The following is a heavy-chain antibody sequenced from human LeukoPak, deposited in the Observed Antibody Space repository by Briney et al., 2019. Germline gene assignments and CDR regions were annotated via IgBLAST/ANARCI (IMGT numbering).Heavy chain of an antibody. CDR1: GFTFSSYG. J-gene: IGHJ4*02. D-gene: IGHD6-13*01. V-gene: IGHV3-23*01. Sequence: GGTLRLSCAASGFTFSSYGMSWVRQAPGKGLEWVSAISGSGGSTYYADSVKGRFTISRDNSKNTLYLQMNSLRAEDTAVYYCAKRKKYSSSWFPFDYWGQGTLVTVSS. CDR3: AKRKKYSSSWFPFDY. CDR2: ISGSGGST.